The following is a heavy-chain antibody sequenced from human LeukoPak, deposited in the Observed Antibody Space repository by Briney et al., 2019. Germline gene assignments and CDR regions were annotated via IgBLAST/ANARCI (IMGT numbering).Heavy chain of an antibody. CDR3: AKDRDKRYYYDSSGPLDY. V-gene: IGHV3-23*01. D-gene: IGHD3-22*01. J-gene: IGHJ4*02. Sequence: GGSLRLSCAASGFTFSSHGMSWVRQAPGKGLEWVSAISGSGGSTYYADSVKGRFTISRDNSKNTLYLQMNSLRAEDTAVYYCAKDRDKRYYYDSSGPLDYWGQGTLVTVSS. CDR2: ISGSGGST. CDR1: GFTFSSHG.